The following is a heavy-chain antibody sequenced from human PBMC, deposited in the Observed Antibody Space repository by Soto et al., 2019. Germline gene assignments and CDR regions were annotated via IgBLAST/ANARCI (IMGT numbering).Heavy chain of an antibody. Sequence: PSETLSLTCTVSGDSISSGEYYWSWIRQPPGKGLEWIGYIYYSGNTYYNPSLKSRVTISVDTSKNQFSLKLSSVTAADTAVYYCARVDIVLMVYAVDYWGQGTLVTVSS. J-gene: IGHJ4*02. CDR3: ARVDIVLMVYAVDY. V-gene: IGHV4-30-4*01. CDR2: IYYSGNT. CDR1: GDSISSGEYY. D-gene: IGHD2-8*01.